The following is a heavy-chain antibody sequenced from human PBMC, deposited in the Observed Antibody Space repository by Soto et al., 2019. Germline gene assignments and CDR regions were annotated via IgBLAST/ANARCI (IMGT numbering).Heavy chain of an antibody. Sequence: QVQLVQSGAEVKKAGASVKVSCKASGYTLTSHGISWVRQAPGQGLEWMGWISTYNGNTKYAQKFQERVTMTADTSTNTAHMELRSLRSDDTAMYYCARGYYDSSGPFDYWGQGTPVTVSS. J-gene: IGHJ4*02. V-gene: IGHV1-18*01. CDR3: ARGYYDSSGPFDY. D-gene: IGHD3-22*01. CDR1: GYTLTSHG. CDR2: ISTYNGNT.